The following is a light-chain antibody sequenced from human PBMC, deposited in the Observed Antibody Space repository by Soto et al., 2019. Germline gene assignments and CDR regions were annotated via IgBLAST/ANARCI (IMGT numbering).Light chain of an antibody. CDR2: AAS. J-gene: IGKJ4*01. CDR3: QQTYRTPLT. V-gene: IGKV1-39*01. CDR1: QGVSSY. Sequence: DIKWTQSPSFLSASVGDRVTITCRASQGVSSYLAWFQQKPGKAPKLLIYAASSFHSGVPSRFSGSGSGTDFTLTISSLQPEDFATYSCQQTYRTPLTFGGGTKVDIK.